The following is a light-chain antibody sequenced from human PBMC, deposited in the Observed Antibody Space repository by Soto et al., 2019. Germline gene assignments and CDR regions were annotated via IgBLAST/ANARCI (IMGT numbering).Light chain of an antibody. V-gene: IGKV3-15*01. CDR3: QHYGNSPLT. CDR2: AAS. J-gene: IGKJ5*01. CDR1: QSVSGD. Sequence: ETVMTQSPATLSVSPGERATLSCRASQSVSGDLAWYQQKPGQAPRLLIFAASTRATSVPARFTGSRSGTEFTLTISRLEPEEFAVYYCQHYGNSPLTFGQGTRLQI.